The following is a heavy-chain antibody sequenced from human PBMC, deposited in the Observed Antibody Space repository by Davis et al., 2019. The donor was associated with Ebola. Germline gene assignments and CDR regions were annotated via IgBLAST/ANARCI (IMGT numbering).Heavy chain of an antibody. V-gene: IGHV1-46*01. D-gene: IGHD1-26*01. CDR2: INPSGGST. J-gene: IGHJ5*02. Sequence: ASVKVSCKASGYTFTSYYMHWVRQAPGQGLEWMGIINPSGGSTSYAQKFQGRVTMTRDTSISTAYMELSRLRSDDTAVYYCARFPHRGSYYDWFDPWGQGTLVTVSS. CDR3: ARFPHRGSYYDWFDP. CDR1: GYTFTSYY.